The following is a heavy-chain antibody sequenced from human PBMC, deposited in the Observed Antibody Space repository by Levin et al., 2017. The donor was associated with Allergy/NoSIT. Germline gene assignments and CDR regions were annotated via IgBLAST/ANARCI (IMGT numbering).Heavy chain of an antibody. CDR3: AGGPCSGGVCNMGDWFDP. CDR1: GFTFNTYN. V-gene: IGHV3-21*01. Sequence: GSLRLSCAASGFTFNTYNMNWVRQAPGKGLEWVSSISSSAAYIHYTDSVKGRFTISRDNAKNSLYLQMSSLRAEDTAVYYCAGGPCSGGVCNMGDWFDPWGQGTLVTVSS. CDR2: ISSSAAYI. J-gene: IGHJ5*02. D-gene: IGHD2-8*02.